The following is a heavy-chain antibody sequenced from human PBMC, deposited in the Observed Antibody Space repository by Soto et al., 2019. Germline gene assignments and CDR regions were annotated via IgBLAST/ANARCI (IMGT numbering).Heavy chain of an antibody. CDR2: INHSGST. Sequence: TLYLTCAVYGGSFSGDYWSWLRQPRGKGRGWIGEINHSGSTNYSPCLKSRLTMSVDTSKNHFSLRLPSVTAADTAVYYCARDLWVEPELDYYGMGVWGQGTTVTVSS. CDR1: GGSFSGDY. CDR3: ARDLWVEPELDYYGMGV. D-gene: IGHD1-1*01. V-gene: IGHV4-34*09. J-gene: IGHJ6*02.